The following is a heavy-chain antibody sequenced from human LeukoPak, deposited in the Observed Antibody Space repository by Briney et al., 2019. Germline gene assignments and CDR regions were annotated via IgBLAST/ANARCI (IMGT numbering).Heavy chain of an antibody. D-gene: IGHD1-26*01. J-gene: IGHJ4*02. CDR3: AGGKVGATAFDC. CDR1: GGSISNYNW. CDR2: IHHSGST. V-gene: IGHV4-4*02. Sequence: PSGTLSLTCAVYGGSISNYNWWSWVRQPPGKGLEWLGEIHHSGSTNYNPSLKSRVTTSVDKSKNQLSLNLSSVTAADTAVYYCAGGKVGATAFDCWGQGTLVTVSS.